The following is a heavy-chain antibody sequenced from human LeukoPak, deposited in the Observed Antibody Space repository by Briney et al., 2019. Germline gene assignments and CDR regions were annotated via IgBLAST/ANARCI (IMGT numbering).Heavy chain of an antibody. D-gene: IGHD2-2*01. V-gene: IGHV1-18*01. CDR1: GGTFTSYG. J-gene: IGHJ4*02. CDR3: ARGDEYRPATAADY. CDR2: ISAYNGNT. Sequence: ASVKVSCKASGGTFTSYGISWVRQAPGQGLEWMGWISAYNGNTNYAQKLQGRVTMTTDTSTSTAYMELRSLRSDDTAVYYCARGDEYRPATAADYWGQGTLVTVSS.